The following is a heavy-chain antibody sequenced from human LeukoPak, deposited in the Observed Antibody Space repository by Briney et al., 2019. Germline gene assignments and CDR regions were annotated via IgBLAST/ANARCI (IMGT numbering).Heavy chain of an antibody. V-gene: IGHV1-2*02. CDR1: GYTFTGYY. D-gene: IGHD2/OR15-2a*01. CDR2: INPTSGAT. J-gene: IGHJ5*02. CDR3: ARYPPDCKTTDCRPGDWFDP. Sequence: ASVKVSCKTSGYTFTGYYMHWVRQAPGQGLEWMGWINPTSGATNYAQKFQGRVTMTRDTPISTAYMALSRLRSDDTAVYYCARYPPDCKTTDCRPGDWFDPWGQGTLVTVSP.